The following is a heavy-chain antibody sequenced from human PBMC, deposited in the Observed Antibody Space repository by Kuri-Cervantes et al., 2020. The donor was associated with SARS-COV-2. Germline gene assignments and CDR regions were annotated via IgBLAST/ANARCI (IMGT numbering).Heavy chain of an antibody. CDR3: ARVAGEGPIYYYYMDV. V-gene: IGHV3-21*01. Sequence: ETLSLTCVASGFTFSSYTMNWVRQAPGKALEWVSSISGSRSYIYYADSVKGRFTISSDNAKNSLYLQMNSLGGEDTAVYYCARVAGEGPIYYYYMDVWGKGTTVTVSS. CDR2: ISGSRSYI. CDR1: GFTFSSYT. D-gene: IGHD2-21*01. J-gene: IGHJ6*03.